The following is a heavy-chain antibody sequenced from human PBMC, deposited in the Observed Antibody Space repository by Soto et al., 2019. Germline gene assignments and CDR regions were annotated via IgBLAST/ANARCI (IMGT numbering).Heavy chain of an antibody. CDR1: GFTLSNYG. J-gene: IGHJ4*02. V-gene: IGHV3-30*03. CDR2: MSYDANNK. CDR3: PTGQILGTTSSSLDY. Sequence: GGSLRLSCAASGFTLSNYGIHWVRQAPGKGLEWVAVMSYDANNKNYADSVKGRFTISRDNSKNTLYLQMNSLRAEDSAVYYCPTGQILGTTSSSLDYWGGEPWSPSPQ. D-gene: IGHD1-26*01.